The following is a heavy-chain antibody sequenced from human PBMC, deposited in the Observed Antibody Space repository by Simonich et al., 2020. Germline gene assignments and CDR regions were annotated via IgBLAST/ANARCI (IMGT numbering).Heavy chain of an antibody. V-gene: IGHV3-7*01. CDR1: GFTFGTIG. Sequence: VHLWGSGGGLVRLGGSRSLPGAPLGFTFGTIGGRRVRQGRGKGRGGVANIKQEGSEKYYVDSVKGRFTISRDNAKNSLYLQMNSLRAEDTAVYYCARDGLGTAYYYYMDVWGKGTTVTVSS. J-gene: IGHJ6*03. D-gene: IGHD7-27*01. CDR3: ARDGLGTAYYYYMDV. CDR2: IKQEGSEK.